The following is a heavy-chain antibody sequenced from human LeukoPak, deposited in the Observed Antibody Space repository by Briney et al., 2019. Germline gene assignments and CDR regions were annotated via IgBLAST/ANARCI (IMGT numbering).Heavy chain of an antibody. V-gene: IGHV1-3*01. Sequence: ASVKVSCKASGYTFISYAMHWVRQAPGQWPEWMGWINVGNGNTKYAQKFQGRVTISRDTSARVVYLELNSLKFEDTSMYYCARPRTGAFDIWGQGTMVTVSS. J-gene: IGHJ3*02. CDR2: INVGNGNT. CDR3: ARPRTGAFDI. CDR1: GYTFISYA. D-gene: IGHD3/OR15-3a*01.